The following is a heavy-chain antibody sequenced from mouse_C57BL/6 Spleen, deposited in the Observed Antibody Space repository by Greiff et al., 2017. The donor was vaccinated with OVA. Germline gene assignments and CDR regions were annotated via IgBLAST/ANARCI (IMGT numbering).Heavy chain of an antibody. CDR1: GYTFTSYW. V-gene: IGHV1-53*01. D-gene: IGHD1-1*01. J-gene: IGHJ4*01. CDR3: ARSYYYGSSYVDAMDY. CDR2: INPSNGGT. Sequence: VQLQQPGTELVKPGASVKLSCKASGYTFTSYWMHWVKQRPGQGLEWIGNINPSNGGTNYNEKFKSKAPLTVDKSSSTAYMQLSSLTSEDSAVYYCARSYYYGSSYVDAMDYWGQGTSVTVSS.